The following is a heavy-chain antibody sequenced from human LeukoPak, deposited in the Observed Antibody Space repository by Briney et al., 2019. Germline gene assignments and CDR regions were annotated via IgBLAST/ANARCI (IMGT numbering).Heavy chain of an antibody. D-gene: IGHD5-18*01. V-gene: IGHV1-46*01. CDR3: ARGDTAMVPKINAFDI. CDR2: INPSGGST. CDR1: GYTFTSYY. J-gene: IGHJ3*02. Sequence: GASVKVSCKASGYTFTSYYMHWVRQAPGQGLEWMGIINPSGGSTSYAQKFQGRVTMTRDTSTSTVYMELSSLRSEDTAVYYCARGDTAMVPKINAFDIWGQGTMVTVSS.